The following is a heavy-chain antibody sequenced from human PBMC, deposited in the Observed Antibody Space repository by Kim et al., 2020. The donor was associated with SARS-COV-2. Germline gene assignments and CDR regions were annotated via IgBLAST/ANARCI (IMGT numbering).Heavy chain of an antibody. J-gene: IGHJ5*02. CDR1: GYTFTHYA. D-gene: IGHD3-10*01. CDR2: INTNTWNP. CDR3: ARDETSPLLWFGERLDP. V-gene: IGHV7-4-1*02. Sequence: ASVKVSCKASGYTFTHYAVNWVRQAPGQGLEWMVWINTNTWNPTYAQDFTGRFVFSFDTSVSTAYLQISSLPAEDTAVYYCARDETSPLLWFGERLDPWGQGTLVTVSS.